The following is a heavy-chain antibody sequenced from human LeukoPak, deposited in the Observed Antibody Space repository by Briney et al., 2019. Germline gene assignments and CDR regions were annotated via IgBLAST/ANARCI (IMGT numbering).Heavy chain of an antibody. CDR3: ARDPDYAGDSWASFDF. D-gene: IGHD4-23*01. J-gene: IGHJ4*02. CDR2: LYIGDNP. Sequence: GGSLRLSCAASGFTVSRNYMAWVRQAPGKGLEWVSILYIGDNPYYADSVKGRFTISRDNSQGTLYLQMNSLRAEDTAVYYCARDPDYAGDSWASFDFWGQGTLVIVSS. V-gene: IGHV3-53*05. CDR1: GFTVSRNY.